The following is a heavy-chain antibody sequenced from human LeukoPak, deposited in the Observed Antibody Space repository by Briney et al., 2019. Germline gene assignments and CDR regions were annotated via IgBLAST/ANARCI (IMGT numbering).Heavy chain of an antibody. CDR1: GFTFSSYS. V-gene: IGHV3-21*01. D-gene: IGHD3-10*01. Sequence: PGGSLRLSCAASGFTFSSYSMNWVRQAPGKELEWGSSISSSSSYIYYADSVKGRFTISRDNAKNSLYLQMNSLGAEDTALYYCASVDYYGSGNYYNDVDYWGQGTLVTVSS. CDR3: ASVDYYGSGNYYNDVDY. J-gene: IGHJ4*02. CDR2: ISSSSSYI.